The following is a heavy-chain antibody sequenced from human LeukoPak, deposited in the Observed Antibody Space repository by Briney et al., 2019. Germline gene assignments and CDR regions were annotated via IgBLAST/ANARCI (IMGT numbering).Heavy chain of an antibody. V-gene: IGHV1-18*01. CDR1: GYTFTSYN. Sequence: ASVKVSCKTSGYTFTSYNINWVRQAPGQGLEWMGWISAYSGNTNYAQKLQGRVTMTTDTSTNTAYMDLRGLISDDTAVYYCARDRGIVGAKPIFDNEGQGTRATVTA. J-gene: IGHJ4*02. CDR2: ISAYSGNT. D-gene: IGHD1-26*01. CDR3: ARDRGIVGAKPIFDN.